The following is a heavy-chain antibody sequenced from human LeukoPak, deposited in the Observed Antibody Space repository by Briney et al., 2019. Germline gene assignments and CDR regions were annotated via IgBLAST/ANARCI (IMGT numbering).Heavy chain of an antibody. CDR1: GFTFSSYS. Sequence: PGGSLRLSCAASGFTFSSYSMNWVRRAPGKGLEWVSSIISSSSYIYYTDSVKGRFTISRDNAKNSLYLQMNSLRAEDTAVYYCARDSYYYDSSGYYWETHFGYWGQGTLVTVSS. CDR2: IISSSSYI. D-gene: IGHD3-22*01. J-gene: IGHJ4*02. V-gene: IGHV3-21*01. CDR3: ARDSYYYDSSGYYWETHFGY.